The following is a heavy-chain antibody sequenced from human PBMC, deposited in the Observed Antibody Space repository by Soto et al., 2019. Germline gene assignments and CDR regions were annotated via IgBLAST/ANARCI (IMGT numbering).Heavy chain of an antibody. CDR3: ARDLSSEYYDILTGYRYYYYGMDV. J-gene: IGHJ6*02. V-gene: IGHV4-59*01. CDR1: GGSISSYY. D-gene: IGHD3-9*01. Sequence: SETLSLTCTVSGGSISSYYWSWIRQPPGKGLEWIGYIYYSGSTNYNPSLKSRVTISVDTSKNPFSLKLSSVTAADTAVYYCARDLSSEYYDILTGYRYYYYGMDVWGQGTTVTVSS. CDR2: IYYSGST.